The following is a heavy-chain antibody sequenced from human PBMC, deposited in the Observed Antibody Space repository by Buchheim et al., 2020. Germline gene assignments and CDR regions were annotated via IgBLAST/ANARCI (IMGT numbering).Heavy chain of an antibody. CDR3: ARARIPRIAAAGMLDY. D-gene: IGHD6-13*01. V-gene: IGHV3-33*01. Sequence: QVQLVESGGGVVQPGRSLRLSCAASGFTFSSYGMHWVRQAPGKGLEWVAVIWYDGSNKYYAASVKGRFTISRENSKNTLYLQMNSLRAEDTAVYYCARARIPRIAAAGMLDYWGQGTL. J-gene: IGHJ4*02. CDR2: IWYDGSNK. CDR1: GFTFSSYG.